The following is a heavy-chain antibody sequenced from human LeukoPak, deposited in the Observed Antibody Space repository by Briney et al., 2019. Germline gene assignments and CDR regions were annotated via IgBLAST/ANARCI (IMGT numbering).Heavy chain of an antibody. D-gene: IGHD3-22*01. J-gene: IGHJ4*02. Sequence: ASVKVSCKVSGGTFNNYVISWVRQAPGQGLEWMGGIIPVFGTPNYAQEFRDRVTITTDESTSTAHMEMSSLRSEDTAVYYCARSHSPAYYAPFDYWGQGTLVTVSS. CDR2: IIPVFGTP. V-gene: IGHV1-69*05. CDR1: GGTFNNYV. CDR3: ARSHSPAYYAPFDY.